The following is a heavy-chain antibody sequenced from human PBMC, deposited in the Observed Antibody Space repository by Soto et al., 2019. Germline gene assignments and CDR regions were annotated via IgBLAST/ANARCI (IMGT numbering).Heavy chain of an antibody. D-gene: IGHD5-12*01. Sequence: ASVKVSCKASGYTFTSYYMHWVRQAPGQGLEWMGIINPSGGSTSYAQKFQGRVTMTRDTSTSTVYMELSSLRSEDTAVYYCARSGSGYDYVVDAFDIWGQGTMVTVSS. CDR3: ARSGSGYDYVVDAFDI. V-gene: IGHV1-46*03. CDR1: GYTFTSYY. J-gene: IGHJ3*02. CDR2: INPSGGST.